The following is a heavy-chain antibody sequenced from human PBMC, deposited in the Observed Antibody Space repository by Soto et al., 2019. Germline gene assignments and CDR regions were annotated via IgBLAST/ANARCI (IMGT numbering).Heavy chain of an antibody. CDR2: ITGDGAIT. CDR3: ATLNSFGSDY. Sequence: GGSLRLSCVASGFSFSRFWMHWVRRVPGKGLVWVSRITGDGAITTYADSVRGRFTISRDNAKSTVYLQMDSLRAEDTAVYYCATLNSFGSDYWGQGTTVTV. CDR1: GFSFSRFW. V-gene: IGHV3-74*01. D-gene: IGHD5-18*01. J-gene: IGHJ4*02.